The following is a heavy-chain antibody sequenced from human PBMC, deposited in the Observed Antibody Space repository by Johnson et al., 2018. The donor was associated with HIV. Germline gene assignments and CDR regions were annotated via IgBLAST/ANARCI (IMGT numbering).Heavy chain of an antibody. D-gene: IGHD4-23*01. CDR1: GFTFSSYD. V-gene: IGHV3-13*01. CDR2: IGTTGDT. Sequence: VQLVESGGGLVQPGGSLRLSCAASGFTFSSYDMYWVRQTTGQGLEWVSGIGTTGDTYYPGSVKGRFTISRDNSKDTLYLQMHSLRPEDTALYYCARDPPYGGNPSAFDVWGQGTMVTVSS. CDR3: ARDPPYGGNPSAFDV. J-gene: IGHJ3*01.